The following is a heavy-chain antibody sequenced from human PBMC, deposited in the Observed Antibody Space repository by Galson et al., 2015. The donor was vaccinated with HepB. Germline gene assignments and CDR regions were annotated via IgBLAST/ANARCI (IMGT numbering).Heavy chain of an antibody. V-gene: IGHV1-69*13. CDR1: GGTFSSYA. D-gene: IGHD3-9*01. Sequence: SVKVSCKASGGTFSSYAISWVRQAPGQGLEWMGGIIPIFGTANYAQKFQGRVTITADESTSTAYMELSSLRSEDTAVYYCARPSGDGNTIFTNLHYWGQGTLVTVSS. J-gene: IGHJ4*02. CDR3: ARPSGDGNTIFTNLHY. CDR2: IIPIFGTA.